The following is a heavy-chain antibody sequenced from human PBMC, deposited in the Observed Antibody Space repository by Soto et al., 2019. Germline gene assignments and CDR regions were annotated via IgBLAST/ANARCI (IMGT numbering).Heavy chain of an antibody. CDR3: ARVRGYYDSSGYYPTFDP. V-gene: IGHV4-59*01. D-gene: IGHD3-22*01. Sequence: LSLTCTVSGGSISSYYWSWIRQPPGKGLEWIGYIYYSGSTNYNPSLKSRVTISVDTSKNQFSLKLSSVTAADTAVYYCARVRGYYDSSGYYPTFDPWGQGTLVTVSS. CDR1: GGSISSYY. J-gene: IGHJ5*02. CDR2: IYYSGST.